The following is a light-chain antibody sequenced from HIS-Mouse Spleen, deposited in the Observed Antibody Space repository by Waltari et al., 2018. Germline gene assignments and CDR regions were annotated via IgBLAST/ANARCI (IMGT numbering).Light chain of an antibody. CDR3: SSYAGSNIVV. V-gene: IGLV2-8*01. CDR1: SSDVGGYNH. J-gene: IGLJ2*01. Sequence: QSALTQPPSASGSPGQSVTISCTGTSSDVGGYNHVPWYQQHPGKAPKLMIYEVSKRPSGVPDRFSGSKSGNTASLTVSGLQAEDEADYYCSSYAGSNIVVFGGGTKLTVL. CDR2: EVS.